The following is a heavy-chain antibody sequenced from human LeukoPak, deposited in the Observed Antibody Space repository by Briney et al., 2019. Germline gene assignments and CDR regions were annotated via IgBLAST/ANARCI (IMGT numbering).Heavy chain of an antibody. CDR1: GGTFSSYA. D-gene: IGHD3-9*01. V-gene: IGHV1-69*13. CDR2: IIPIFGTA. CDR3: ASGRYFDWLLPDY. J-gene: IGHJ4*02. Sequence: ASVEVSCKASGGTFSSYAISWVRQAPGQGLEWMGGIIPIFGTANYAQKFQGRVTITADESTSTAYMELSSLRSEDTAVYYCASGRYFDWLLPDYWGQGTLVTVSS.